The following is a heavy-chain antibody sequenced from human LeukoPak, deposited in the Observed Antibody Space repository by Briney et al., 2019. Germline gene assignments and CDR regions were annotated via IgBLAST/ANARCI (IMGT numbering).Heavy chain of an antibody. D-gene: IGHD6-6*01. V-gene: IGHV3-66*01. CDR3: ARGGRSSSSSGTTYYHYGMDV. CDR1: GFTVSSDY. Sequence: AGGSLRLSCAASGFTVSSDYMTWVRQAPGKGLEWVSVIYSGGNTYYADSVKGRFTISRDNSKNTLYLQMNSLRAEDTAVYYCARGGRSSSSSGTTYYHYGMDVWGQGTTVTVSS. CDR2: IYSGGNT. J-gene: IGHJ6*02.